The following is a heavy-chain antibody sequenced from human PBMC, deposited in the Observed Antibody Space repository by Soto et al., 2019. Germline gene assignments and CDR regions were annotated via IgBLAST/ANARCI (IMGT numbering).Heavy chain of an antibody. D-gene: IGHD3-22*01. V-gene: IGHV1-69*13. Sequence: GASVKVSCKASGGTFSSYAISWVRQAPGQGLEWMGGIIPIFGTANYAQKFQGRVTITADESTSTAYMELSSLRSEDTAVYYCARDHEGDYDSSGYYLLNWGQGTLVTVSS. CDR1: GGTFSSYA. J-gene: IGHJ4*02. CDR3: ARDHEGDYDSSGYYLLN. CDR2: IIPIFGTA.